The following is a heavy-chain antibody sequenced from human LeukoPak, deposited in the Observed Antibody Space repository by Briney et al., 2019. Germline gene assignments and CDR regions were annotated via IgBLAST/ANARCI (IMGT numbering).Heavy chain of an antibody. D-gene: IGHD1-26*01. J-gene: IGHJ4*02. CDR1: GFTFSNYG. Sequence: GGSLRLSCAASGFTFSNYGMHWVRQAPGKGLEWVAVISYDGSVKYYADSVKGRFTISRDNSKNMLYLQMNSLRPEDTAVYYCAKDREGVSYYFDYWGQGTLVTVSS. V-gene: IGHV3-30*18. CDR2: ISYDGSVK. CDR3: AKDREGVSYYFDY.